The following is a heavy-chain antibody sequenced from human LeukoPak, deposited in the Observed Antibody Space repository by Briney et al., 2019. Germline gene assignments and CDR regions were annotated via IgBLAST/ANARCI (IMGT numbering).Heavy chain of an antibody. CDR3: ARGYDFWSGYRLLDY. Sequence: GGSLRLSCAASGFTFSSYAMHWVRQAPGKGLEWVAVISYDGSNKYYADSVKGRFTISRDNSKNTLYLQMNSLRAEDTAVYYCARGYDFWSGYRLLDYWGQGTLVTVSS. CDR1: GFTFSSYA. V-gene: IGHV3-30-3*01. CDR2: ISYDGSNK. J-gene: IGHJ4*02. D-gene: IGHD3-3*01.